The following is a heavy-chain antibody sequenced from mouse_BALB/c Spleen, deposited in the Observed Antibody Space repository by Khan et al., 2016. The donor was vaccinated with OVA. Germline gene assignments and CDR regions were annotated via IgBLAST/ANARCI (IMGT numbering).Heavy chain of an antibody. Sequence: DVKLQESGPGLVKPSQSLSLTCTVTGYSITSDYAWNWIRQFPGNKLEWMGYISSTGSTSYNPSLKSRISITRDTSKNQFFLQLKSVTTEDTATYYCARSLDYSYGYALDFWGRGTSVTVSS. J-gene: IGHJ4*01. CDR1: GYSITSDYA. V-gene: IGHV3-2*02. D-gene: IGHD2-12*01. CDR2: ISSTGST. CDR3: ARSLDYSYGYALDF.